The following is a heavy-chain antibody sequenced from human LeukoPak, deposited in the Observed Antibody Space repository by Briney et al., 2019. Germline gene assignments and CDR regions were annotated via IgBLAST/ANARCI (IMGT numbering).Heavy chain of an antibody. CDR3: ARAKSSSWSTHFDY. J-gene: IGHJ4*02. V-gene: IGHV4-59*11. D-gene: IGHD6-13*01. CDR1: GGSISSHY. Sequence: SETLSLTCTVSGGSISSHYWSWIRQPPGKGLEWIGYIYYSGSTNYNPSLKSRVTISVDTSKNQFSLKLSSVTAADTAVYYCARAKSSSWSTHFDYWGQGTLVTVSS. CDR2: IYYSGST.